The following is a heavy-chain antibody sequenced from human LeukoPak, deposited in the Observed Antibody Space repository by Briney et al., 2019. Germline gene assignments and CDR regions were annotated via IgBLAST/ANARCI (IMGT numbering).Heavy chain of an antibody. J-gene: IGHJ6*03. Sequence: SETLSLTCTVSGGSIGTYYWSWIRQPPGKGLEWIGYVCYSGSTNYHPSLKSRVTISVDTSKNQFSLTLSSVTAADTAVYYCARDGYCSGSYCYGYYYYMDVWGTGTTVSVSS. V-gene: IGHV4-59*01. CDR2: VCYSGST. D-gene: IGHD2-15*01. CDR3: ARDGYCSGSYCYGYYYYMDV. CDR1: GGSIGTYY.